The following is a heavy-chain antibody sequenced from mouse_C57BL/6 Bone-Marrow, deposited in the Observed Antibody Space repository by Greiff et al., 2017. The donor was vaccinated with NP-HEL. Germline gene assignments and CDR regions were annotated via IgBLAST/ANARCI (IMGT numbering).Heavy chain of an antibody. J-gene: IGHJ2*01. CDR3: ARGGTTVVADY. CDR1: GYTFTSYW. V-gene: IGHV1-61*01. D-gene: IGHD1-1*01. Sequence: QVQLQQPGAELVRPGSSVKLSCKASGYTFTSYWMDWVKQRPGQGLEWIGNIYPSDSETHYNQKFKDKATLTVDKSSSTAYMQLSSLTSEDSAVYYCARGGTTVVADYWGQVTTLTVSS. CDR2: IYPSDSET.